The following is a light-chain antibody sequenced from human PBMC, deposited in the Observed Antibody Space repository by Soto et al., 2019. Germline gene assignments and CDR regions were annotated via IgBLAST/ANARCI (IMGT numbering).Light chain of an antibody. CDR3: RSYTTSSTRV. Sequence: QCLLTQPASVSGSPGQSIAISCTGSISDVGIYNYVSWYQQHPGKVPKLIIYEVTNRPSGVSNRFSGSKSGNTASLTISGLQAEDEADYYCRSYTTSSTRVFGTGTKVTVL. J-gene: IGLJ1*01. V-gene: IGLV2-14*01. CDR2: EVT. CDR1: ISDVGIYNY.